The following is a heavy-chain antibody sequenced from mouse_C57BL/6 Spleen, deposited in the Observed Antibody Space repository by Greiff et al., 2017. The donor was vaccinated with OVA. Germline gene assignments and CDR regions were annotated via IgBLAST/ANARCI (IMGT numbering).Heavy chain of an antibody. D-gene: IGHD3-1*01. Sequence: QVQLKQPGAELVKPGASVKMSCKASGYTFTSYWITWVKQRPGQGLEWIGDIYPGSGSTNYNEKFKSKATLTVDTSSSTAYMQLSSLTSEDSAVYYCARSGLECSMDYWGQGTSVTVSS. CDR2: IYPGSGST. CDR3: ARSGLECSMDY. J-gene: IGHJ4*01. CDR1: GYTFTSYW. V-gene: IGHV1-55*01.